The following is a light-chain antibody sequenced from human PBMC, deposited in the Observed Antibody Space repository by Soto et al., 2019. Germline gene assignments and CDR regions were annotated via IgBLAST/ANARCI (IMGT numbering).Light chain of an antibody. CDR1: QSIRSW. CDR2: KAS. CDR3: QQYSAYPYT. J-gene: IGKJ2*01. Sequence: DIQMTQSPSTLSASVGDRVTITCRASQSIRSWLAWYQQKSGRAPKLLIYKASSLQGGVPSRFSGSGSGTEFTLTISSLQPDDFAPYHCQQYSAYPYTFGQGTKLEIK. V-gene: IGKV1-5*03.